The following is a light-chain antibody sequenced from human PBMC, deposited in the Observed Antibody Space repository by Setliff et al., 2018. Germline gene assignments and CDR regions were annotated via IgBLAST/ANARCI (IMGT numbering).Light chain of an antibody. V-gene: IGLV2-14*01. J-gene: IGLJ1*01. CDR3: SSYTSSSTFV. CDR2: DVS. Sequence: SVLTQPASVSGSPGQPITISCTGTSSDVGGYNYVSWYQQHPGKAPKLMIYDVSKRPSGVSNRFSGSKSGNTASLTISGLQAEDEADYYCSSYTSSSTFVFGTGTKVTVL. CDR1: SSDVGGYNY.